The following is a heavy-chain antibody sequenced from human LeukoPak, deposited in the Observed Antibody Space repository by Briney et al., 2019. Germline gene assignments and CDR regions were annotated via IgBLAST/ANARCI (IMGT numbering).Heavy chain of an antibody. D-gene: IGHD6-13*01. CDR3: AREVAAAAFFDY. V-gene: IGHV3-30-3*01. J-gene: IGHJ4*02. CDR2: ISYDGSNK. CDR1: GFTFSSYA. Sequence: GRSLRLSCAASGFTFSSYAMHWVRQAPGKGLEWVAVISYDGSNKYYADSVKGRFTISRDNSKNTLYLQMNSLRAEDTAVYYCAREVAAAAFFDYWGQGTLVTVSS.